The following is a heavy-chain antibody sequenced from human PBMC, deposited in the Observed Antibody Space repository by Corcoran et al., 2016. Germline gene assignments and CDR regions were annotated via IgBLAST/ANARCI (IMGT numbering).Heavy chain of an antibody. CDR1: GFTFSSYG. CDR2: IWYDGSNK. V-gene: IGHV3-33*01. Sequence: QVQLVESGGGVVQPGRSLRLSCAASGFTFSSYGMHWVRQAPGKGLEWVAVIWYDGSNKYYADSVKGRFTISRDNSKNTLYLQMNSLRAEDTAVYYCARDRARTPGLAAAVLGPGWYFDLWGRGTLVTVSS. D-gene: IGHD6-13*01. J-gene: IGHJ2*01. CDR3: ARDRARTPGLAAAVLGPGWYFDL.